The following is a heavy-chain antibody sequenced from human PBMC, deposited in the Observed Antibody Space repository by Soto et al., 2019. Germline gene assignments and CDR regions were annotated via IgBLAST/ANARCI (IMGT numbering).Heavy chain of an antibody. CDR2: ISYDGSNT. J-gene: IGHJ4*02. D-gene: IGHD1-26*01. CDR3: ATEVGMSGTYSVSSSYYFDY. CDR1: GFTFSSYG. Sequence: QVQLVESGGGVVQPGRSLRLSCAASGFTFSSYGMHWVRQAPGKGLEWVAIISYDGSNTYYADSVKGRFTISRDNSXNMLYVQMNSRRAEGTSVYSCATEVGMSGTYSVSSSYYFDYWGQGTLVTVSS. V-gene: IGHV3-30*03.